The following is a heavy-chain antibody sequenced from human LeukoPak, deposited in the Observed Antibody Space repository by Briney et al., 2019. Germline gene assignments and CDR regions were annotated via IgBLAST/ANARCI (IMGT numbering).Heavy chain of an antibody. Sequence: PGGSLRLSCAASGFTFSNYGMHWVRQAPGKGLEWVTFIRSDGSNKYYADSVKGRFTISRDNSKNTLYLQMNSLRTEDTAMYYCAKDFPVWELLRDDYWGQGTLVTVSS. V-gene: IGHV3-30*02. D-gene: IGHD1-26*01. J-gene: IGHJ4*02. CDR2: IRSDGSNK. CDR3: AKDFPVWELLRDDY. CDR1: GFTFSNYG.